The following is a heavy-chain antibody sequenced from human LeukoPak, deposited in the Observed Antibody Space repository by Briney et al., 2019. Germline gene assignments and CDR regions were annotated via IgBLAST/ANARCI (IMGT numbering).Heavy chain of an antibody. D-gene: IGHD3-10*01. CDR2: INEYGSTT. Sequence: PGGSLRLSCEASGFTFSIYWMHWVRQVPGKGLVWVSRINEYGSTTNYADSVKDRFIISRDNAKNTLYLQMNRLRAEDSAVYYCARDVAGSGSRWGQGTLVTVSS. CDR1: GFTFSIYW. V-gene: IGHV3-74*01. J-gene: IGHJ4*02. CDR3: ARDVAGSGSR.